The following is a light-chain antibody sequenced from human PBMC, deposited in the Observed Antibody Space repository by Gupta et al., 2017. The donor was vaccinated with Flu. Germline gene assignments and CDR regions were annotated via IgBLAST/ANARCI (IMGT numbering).Light chain of an antibody. Sequence: EIELTQSRATLSVSPEQRAALSSRASQSVSSILAGYQQQPPQDPSNLIYGASSRATGIPAWCSGGGSGTEVTTTISSLQSEDFAVYYCQQYNNSHRTFGQGTKVEI. CDR1: QSVSSI. CDR3: QQYNNSHRT. V-gene: IGKV3-15*01. J-gene: IGKJ1*01. CDR2: GAS.